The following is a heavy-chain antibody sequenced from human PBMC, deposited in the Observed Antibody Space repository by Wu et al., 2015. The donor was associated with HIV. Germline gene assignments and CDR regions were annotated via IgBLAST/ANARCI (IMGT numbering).Heavy chain of an antibody. CDR1: GYTFTSYD. CDR2: MNPKSGNT. V-gene: IGHV1-8*01. CDR3: ARDLGPLGYYYGSGSYSGAFDI. D-gene: IGHD3-10*01. J-gene: IGHJ3*02. Sequence: QVHLVQSGAEVKKPGASVKVSCKASGYTFTSYDINWVRQARGQGLEWMGWMNPKSGNTGYAQKFQGRVTITADESTSTAYMELSSLRSEDTAVYYCARDLGPLGYYYGSGSYSGAFDIWGQGTMVTVSS.